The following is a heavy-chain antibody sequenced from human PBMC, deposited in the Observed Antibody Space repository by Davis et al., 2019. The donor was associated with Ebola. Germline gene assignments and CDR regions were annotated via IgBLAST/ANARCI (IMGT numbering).Heavy chain of an antibody. CDR3: VREGILFDY. CDR1: GFTFGDYW. CDR2: IKYDGSDK. J-gene: IGHJ4*02. Sequence: GESLKISCAASGFTFGDYWMTWVRQAPGKGLEWVGKIKYDGSDKYYVDSVKGRFTISRDNAKNIVYLQMNSLRVEDTAVYYCVREGILFDYWGQGIPVTVSS. D-gene: IGHD3-3*02. V-gene: IGHV3-7*01.